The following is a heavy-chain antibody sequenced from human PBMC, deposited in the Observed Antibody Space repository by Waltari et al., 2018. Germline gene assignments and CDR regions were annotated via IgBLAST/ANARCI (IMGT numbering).Heavy chain of an antibody. D-gene: IGHD6-13*01. CDR2: ISWNSGSI. Sequence: EVQLVESGGGLVQPGRSLRLSCAASGFTFDDYAMHWARQAPGKGLEWVSGISWNSGSIGYADSVKGRFTISRDNAKNSLYLQMNSLRAEDTALYYCAKDRGGGWIAAAGTRVGYYGMDVWGQGTTVTASS. J-gene: IGHJ6*02. V-gene: IGHV3-9*01. CDR1: GFTFDDYA. CDR3: AKDRGGGWIAAAGTRVGYYGMDV.